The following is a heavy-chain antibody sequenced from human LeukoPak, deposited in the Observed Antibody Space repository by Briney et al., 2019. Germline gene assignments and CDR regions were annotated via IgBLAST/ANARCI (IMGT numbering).Heavy chain of an antibody. CDR3: AKGYYDYVWGSYYFDY. Sequence: GGSLKLSCEASGFTFSSYAMSWVRQAPGKGLEWVSAISGSGGSTYYADSVKGRFTISRDNSRDTLYLQMNSLRAEDTAVYYCAKGYYDYVWGSYYFDYWGQGTLVTVSS. V-gene: IGHV3-23*01. D-gene: IGHD3-16*01. J-gene: IGHJ4*02. CDR2: ISGSGGST. CDR1: GFTFSSYA.